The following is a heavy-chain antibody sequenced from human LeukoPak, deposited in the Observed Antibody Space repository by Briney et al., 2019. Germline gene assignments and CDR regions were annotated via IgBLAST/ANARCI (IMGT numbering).Heavy chain of an antibody. CDR3: ARAGSSSLFYYYMDV. D-gene: IGHD2-15*01. Sequence: ASVKVSCKASGYTFTTYDINWVRQATGQGLEWMGWMNPNSGSTGYAQKFQGRVTITRNTSINTAYMELSNLRSEDTAVYYCARAGSSSLFYYYMDVWGKGTTVTVSS. CDR1: GYTFTTYD. V-gene: IGHV1-8*03. CDR2: MNPNSGST. J-gene: IGHJ6*03.